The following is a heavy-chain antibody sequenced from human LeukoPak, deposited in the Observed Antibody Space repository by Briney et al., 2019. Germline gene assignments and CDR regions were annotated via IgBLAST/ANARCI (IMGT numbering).Heavy chain of an antibody. V-gene: IGHV4-59*01. Sequence: PSETLSLTCTVSGGSISSYYWSWIRQPPGKGLEWIGYIYYSGSTNYNPSLKSRVTISVDTSKNQFSLKLSSVTAADTAVYYCARAGPEYYDSSGFYYFDYWGQGTLVTVSS. CDR2: IYYSGST. CDR3: ARAGPEYYDSSGFYYFDY. D-gene: IGHD3-22*01. J-gene: IGHJ4*02. CDR1: GGSISSYY.